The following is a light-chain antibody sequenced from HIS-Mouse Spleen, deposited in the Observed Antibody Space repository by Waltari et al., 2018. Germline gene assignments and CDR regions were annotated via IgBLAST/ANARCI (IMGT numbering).Light chain of an antibody. CDR3: QSYDSSNVV. Sequence: NFMLTQHHSVSESPGKTVTISCTGSSGSIASNYLHRYQQRPGSAPTTVIYEDNQRPSGVPDRFSGSIDSSSNSASLTISGLKTEDEADYYCQSYDSSNVVFGGGTKLTVL. V-gene: IGLV6-57*02. CDR2: EDN. J-gene: IGLJ2*01. CDR1: SGSIASNY.